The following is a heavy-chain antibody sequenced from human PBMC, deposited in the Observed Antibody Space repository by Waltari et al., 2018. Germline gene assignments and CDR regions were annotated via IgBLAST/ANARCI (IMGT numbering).Heavy chain of an antibody. D-gene: IGHD6-13*01. V-gene: IGHV3-53*01. CDR2: IYSGGST. CDR1: GFTVSSNY. CDR3: ARSSSSWYFRY. Sequence: SGFTVSSNYMSWVRQAPGKGLEWVSVIYSGGSTYYADSVKGRFTISRDNSKNTLYLQMNSLRAEDTAVYYCARSSSSWYFRYWGQGTLVTVSS. J-gene: IGHJ4*02.